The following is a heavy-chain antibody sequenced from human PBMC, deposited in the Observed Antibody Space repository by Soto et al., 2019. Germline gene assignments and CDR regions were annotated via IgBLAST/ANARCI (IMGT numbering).Heavy chain of an antibody. D-gene: IGHD3-3*01. CDR3: ERGRFNAFGI. Sequence: QVPLQQSGPGLVKPSQTLSLTCAISGDSVSSNSVAWNWIRQSPSRGLEWLGRTYYRSKWYNDYGVTVKGRITINPDTSKNQFSLQLNSVAHEATAVYYCERGRFNAFGIWGQGTMVTVSS. CDR1: GDSVSSNSVA. J-gene: IGHJ3*02. V-gene: IGHV6-1*01. CDR2: TYYRSKWYN.